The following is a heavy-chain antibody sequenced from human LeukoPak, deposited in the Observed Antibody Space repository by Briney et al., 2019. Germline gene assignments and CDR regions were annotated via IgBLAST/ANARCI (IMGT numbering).Heavy chain of an antibody. Sequence: RASVKVSCKASGYTFTSYDIHWVRQATGQGLEWMGWMNPNSGNTGYVQKFQGRVTMTMKTPISTAYMELGSLKSEDTAVYYCARVASSSYIVDYWGQGTLVTVSS. V-gene: IGHV1-8*01. CDR2: MNPNSGNT. D-gene: IGHD3-22*01. CDR3: ARVASSSYIVDY. CDR1: GYTFTSYD. J-gene: IGHJ4*02.